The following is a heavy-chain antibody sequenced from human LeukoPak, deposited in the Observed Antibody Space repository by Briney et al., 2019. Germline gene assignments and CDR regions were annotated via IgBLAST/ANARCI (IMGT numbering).Heavy chain of an antibody. CDR1: GGTFSSYA. V-gene: IGHV3-23*01. D-gene: IGHD3-22*01. Sequence: ASVKVSCKASGGTFSSYAISWVRQAPGKGLEWVSAISGTGGSTYYADSVKGRFTISRDNSKNTLYLQMNSLRAEDTAVYYCAKTEAYYFDSSGNPYYFDYWGQGTLVTISS. CDR3: AKTEAYYFDSSGNPYYFDY. J-gene: IGHJ4*02. CDR2: ISGTGGST.